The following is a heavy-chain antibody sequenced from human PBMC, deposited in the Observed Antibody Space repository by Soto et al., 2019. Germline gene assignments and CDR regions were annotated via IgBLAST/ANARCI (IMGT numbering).Heavy chain of an antibody. CDR2: IWYDGSNK. J-gene: IGHJ5*02. CDR1: GFTFSSYG. D-gene: IGHD5-12*01. V-gene: IGHV3-33*01. CDR3: ARDGGCRNGYTVGCNWFDP. Sequence: QVQLVESGGGVVQPGRSLRLSCAASGFTFSSYGMHWVRQAPGKGLEWVAVIWYDGSNKYYADSVKGRFTISRDNSKNTMYLPMNSLRAKDMAVYYCARDGGCRNGYTVGCNWFDPWGQGTLITVSS.